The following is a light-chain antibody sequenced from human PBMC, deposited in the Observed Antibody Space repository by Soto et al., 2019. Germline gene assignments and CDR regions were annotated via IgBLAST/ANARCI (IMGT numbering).Light chain of an antibody. Sequence: IQMPQSPTTLSASVGDRVTITCRASQGISSYLAWYQQKPGKAPKLLIYAASTLQSGVPSRFSGSGSGTDFTLTISCLQSEDFATYYCQQYYSYPPGTFGQGTKVDIK. CDR2: AAS. CDR3: QQYYSYPPGT. CDR1: QGISSY. V-gene: IGKV1-8*01. J-gene: IGKJ1*01.